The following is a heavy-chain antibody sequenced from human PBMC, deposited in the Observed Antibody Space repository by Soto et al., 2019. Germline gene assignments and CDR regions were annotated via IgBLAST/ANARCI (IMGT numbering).Heavy chain of an antibody. J-gene: IGHJ6*04. CDR3: ARWHYDFWSGYSPLMDV. D-gene: IGHD3-3*01. CDR1: GGSFSGYY. V-gene: IGHV4-34*01. CDR2: INHSGST. Sequence: SETLSLTCAVYGGSFSGYYWSWIRQPPGKGLEWIGEINHSGSTNYNPSLKSRVTISVDTSKNQFSLKLSSVTAADTAVYYCARWHYDFWSGYSPLMDVWGKGTTVTVSS.